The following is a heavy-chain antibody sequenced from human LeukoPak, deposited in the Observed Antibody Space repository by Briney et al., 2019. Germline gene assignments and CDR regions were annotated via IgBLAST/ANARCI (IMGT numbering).Heavy chain of an antibody. D-gene: IGHD6-19*01. CDR1: GDSISSYY. CDR2: LYYSGSA. CDR3: ARAGSAWGFDC. Sequence: SETLSLTCTVSGDSISSYYWSWIRQPPGKGLEWIGYLYYSGSANYNPSLKSRVTISIDTSKNQFPLKLSSVPAADTAVYYWARAGSAWGFDCWGQGTLVTVSS. V-gene: IGHV4-59*01. J-gene: IGHJ4*02.